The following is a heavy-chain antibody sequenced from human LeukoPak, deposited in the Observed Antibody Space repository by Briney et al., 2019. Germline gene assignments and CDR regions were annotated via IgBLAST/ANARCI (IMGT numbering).Heavy chain of an antibody. V-gene: IGHV3-23*01. CDR2: FSASGGTT. Sequence: PGGSLRLSCAASGFTFIRSAMNWVRQAPGKGLEWVSSFSASGGTTYYADSVKGRFTISIDNSKNTLSVQMNSLRAEDTAVYYCAKANYSGSYYFDSWGQGTLVTVSS. D-gene: IGHD1-26*01. CDR3: AKANYSGSYYFDS. CDR1: GFTFIRSA. J-gene: IGHJ4*02.